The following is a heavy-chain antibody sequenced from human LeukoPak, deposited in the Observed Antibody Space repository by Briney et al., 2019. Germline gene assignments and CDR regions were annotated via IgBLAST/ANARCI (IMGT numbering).Heavy chain of an antibody. CDR1: GFPFGDYH. J-gene: IGHJ4*02. Sequence: GESLKISCTVSGFPFGDYHMTWFRQAPGKGLEWVGGIRSKAYGETTQHAASVKGRFSISRDDSKSIAYLQMNSLRTEDTAVYYCTRDGRGSNFDYWGQGTLVTVSS. CDR2: IRSKAYGETT. V-gene: IGHV3-49*03. D-gene: IGHD2-15*01. CDR3: TRDGRGSNFDY.